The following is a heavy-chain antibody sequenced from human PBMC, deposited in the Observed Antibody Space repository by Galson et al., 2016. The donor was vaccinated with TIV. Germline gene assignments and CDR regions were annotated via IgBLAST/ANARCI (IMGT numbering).Heavy chain of an antibody. J-gene: IGHJ6*02. CDR2: ISDGGNT. CDR3: ARDRMVDATYYYYYYGMDV. V-gene: IGHV3-66*02. CDR1: GLSVSINY. Sequence: SLRLSCAASGLSVSINYMTWVRQAPGKGLEWVSLISDGGNTYYPDSVKGRFTISGDKFKNILYLHMNTVRVEDAAVYYCARDRMVDATYYYYYYGMDVWGQGTAVTVSS. D-gene: IGHD2-8*01.